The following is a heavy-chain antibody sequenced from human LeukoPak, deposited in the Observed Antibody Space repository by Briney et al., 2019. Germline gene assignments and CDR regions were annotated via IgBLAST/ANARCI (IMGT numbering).Heavy chain of an antibody. Sequence: SETLSLTCTVSGGSISSYYWSWIRQPPGKGLEWIGYFYYSGSTNYNPSLKSRVTISVDTSKNQFSLKLSSVTAADTAVYYCARDPYSSGWYYFDYWGQGTLVTVSS. J-gene: IGHJ4*02. D-gene: IGHD6-19*01. V-gene: IGHV4-59*01. CDR2: FYYSGST. CDR1: GGSISSYY. CDR3: ARDPYSSGWYYFDY.